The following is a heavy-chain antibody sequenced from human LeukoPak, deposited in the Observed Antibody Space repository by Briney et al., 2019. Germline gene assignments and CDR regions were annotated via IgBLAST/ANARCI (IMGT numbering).Heavy chain of an antibody. CDR1: GFPLSSYR. Sequence: PGGSLTLSCAASGFPLSSYRMSWVRQAPGKGLGWVANIKEDGSEKYYVDSVKGRFTISRDNAKNSLYLQMNSLRAEDTAVYYCARVGDAMDVWGQGTTVTVSS. J-gene: IGHJ6*02. CDR3: ARVGDAMDV. V-gene: IGHV3-7*03. CDR2: IKEDGSEK. D-gene: IGHD3-10*01.